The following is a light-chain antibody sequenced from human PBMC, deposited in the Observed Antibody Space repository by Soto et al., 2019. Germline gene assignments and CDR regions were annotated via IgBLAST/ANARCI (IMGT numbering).Light chain of an antibody. J-gene: IGKJ1*01. V-gene: IGKV1-33*01. Sequence: DIQMTQSPSSLSASVGDRVTITCQASQNINNYLNWYQQKPGRAPKLLIYDASNLEAGVPSRFRGSGSGTDFTFTISRLQPEDIATYYCQYYDESMWTFGRGTKVE. CDR1: QNINNY. CDR3: QYYDESMWT. CDR2: DAS.